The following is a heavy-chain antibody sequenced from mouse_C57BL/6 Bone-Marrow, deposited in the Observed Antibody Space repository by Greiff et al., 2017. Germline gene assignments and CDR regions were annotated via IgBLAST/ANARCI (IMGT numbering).Heavy chain of an antibody. CDR3: TNITSEY. J-gene: IGHJ2*01. D-gene: IGHD1-1*01. CDR2: IDPETGGT. V-gene: IGHV1-15*01. Sequence: QVQLQQSGAELVRPGASVTLSCKASGYTFTDYEMHWVKQTPVHGLEWIGAIDPETGGTAYNQKFKGKAILTADKSSSTAYMELRSLTSVDSAVYYCTNITSEYWGQGTTLTVSS. CDR1: GYTFTDYE.